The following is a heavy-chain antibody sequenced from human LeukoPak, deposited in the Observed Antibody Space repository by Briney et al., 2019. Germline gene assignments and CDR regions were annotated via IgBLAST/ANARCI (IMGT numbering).Heavy chain of an antibody. CDR3: AKDSSVPYGITD. Sequence: GGSLRLSCAASGFTLSKYAMSWVRQAPGKGLEWVSAISPSDGNTFYADSVKGRFTVSRDNSKNTLSLQMNSLRAEDTALYYCAKDSSVPYGITDWGQGTLVTVSS. CDR2: ISPSDGNT. D-gene: IGHD4-17*01. J-gene: IGHJ4*02. V-gene: IGHV3-23*01. CDR1: GFTLSKYA.